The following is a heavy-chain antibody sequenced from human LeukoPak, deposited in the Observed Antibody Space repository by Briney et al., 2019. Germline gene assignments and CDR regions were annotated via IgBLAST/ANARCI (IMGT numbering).Heavy chain of an antibody. Sequence: GGSLRLSCAASGITFSGHWMHWVRQTPGQGLVWVSRINGDGSSTAYADSVKGRFTIPRDNAKNTVYLQMNSLRVDDTAVYYCAREELEPSTHPFDPWGQGTLVTVSS. CDR3: AREELEPSTHPFDP. CDR2: INGDGSST. V-gene: IGHV3-74*03. D-gene: IGHD1-7*01. J-gene: IGHJ5*02. CDR1: GITFSGHW.